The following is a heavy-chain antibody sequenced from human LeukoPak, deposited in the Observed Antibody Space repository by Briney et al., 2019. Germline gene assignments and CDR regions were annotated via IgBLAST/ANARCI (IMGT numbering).Heavy chain of an antibody. CDR2: IKQDGSEK. D-gene: IGHD6-13*01. V-gene: IGHV3-7*01. J-gene: IGHJ6*03. CDR1: GFTFSSYW. Sequence: PGGSLRLSCAASGFTFSSYWMSWDRQAPGKGLEWVANIKQDGSEKYYVDSVKGRFTISRDNAKNSLYLQMNSLRAEDTAVYYCARLSSSWSPSTFYYYYYMDVWGKGTTVTVSS. CDR3: ARLSSSWSPSTFYYYYYMDV.